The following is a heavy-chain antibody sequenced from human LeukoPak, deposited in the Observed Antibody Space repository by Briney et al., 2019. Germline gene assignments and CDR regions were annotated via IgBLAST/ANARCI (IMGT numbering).Heavy chain of an antibody. J-gene: IGHJ6*02. D-gene: IGHD3-10*01. CDR3: ARGDYYGSGCLYYYYGMDV. CDR1: GGFFSGYY. CDR2: INHSGNT. Sequence: AEPLSLTCGVCGGFFSGYYWRWIRQPPGGGLEWIGEINHSGNTNYNPSLKSRVTISVDTSKNQFSLKLSSVTAADTAVYYCARGDYYGSGCLYYYYGMDVWGQGTTVTVSS. V-gene: IGHV4-34*01.